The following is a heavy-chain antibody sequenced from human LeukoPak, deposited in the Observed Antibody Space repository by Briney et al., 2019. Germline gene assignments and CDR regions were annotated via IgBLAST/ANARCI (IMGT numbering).Heavy chain of an antibody. CDR1: GVSISRGNW. J-gene: IGHJ4*02. V-gene: IGHV4-4*02. CDR3: AKKAAASAADY. Sequence: SGTLSLTCAVSGVSISRGNWWSWVRQPPGQGPEWIGEIYHSGSTNYNPSLKSRVTISADTSKNQFSLKLSSVTAADTAVYYCAKKAAASAADYWGQGTLVTVSS. D-gene: IGHD6-13*01. CDR2: IYHSGST.